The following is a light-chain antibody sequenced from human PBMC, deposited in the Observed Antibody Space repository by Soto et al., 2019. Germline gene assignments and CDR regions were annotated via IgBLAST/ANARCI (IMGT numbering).Light chain of an antibody. J-gene: IGKJ1*01. Sequence: EIGLTQSPVTLSVSPGERATLSCRASQSVNSNLAWYQQKPGQAPRLLIYGASTRANGVPARFSGGGSGTEFTLTISSLQSEDFALYYCQQYRTFGQGTKVEIK. CDR3: QQYRT. V-gene: IGKV3-15*01. CDR1: QSVNSN. CDR2: GAS.